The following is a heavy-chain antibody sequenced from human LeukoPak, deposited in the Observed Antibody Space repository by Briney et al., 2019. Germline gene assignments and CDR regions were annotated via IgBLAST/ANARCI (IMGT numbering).Heavy chain of an antibody. V-gene: IGHV3-7*01. CDR3: ARDLELVNWFDP. CDR1: GFTLSSYW. J-gene: IGHJ5*02. CDR2: IKQDGSEK. D-gene: IGHD6-13*01. Sequence: PGGSLRLSCAASGFTLSSYWMSWVRQAPGKGLEWVANIKQDGSEKYYVDSVKGRFTISRDNAKNSLYLQMNSLRAEDTAVYYCARDLELVNWFDPWGQGTLVTVSS.